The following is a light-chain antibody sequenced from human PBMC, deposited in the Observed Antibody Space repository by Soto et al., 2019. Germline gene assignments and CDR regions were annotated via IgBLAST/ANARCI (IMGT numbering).Light chain of an antibody. Sequence: QSALTQPASVSGSPGQSITISCTGTSSDVGGYNYVSWYQQHPGKAPKLMIYEVSNRPSGVSNRFSGSKSGNTASLTISGLQAEDEADYYCCSYAGDSTPYVFGTGTKLTVL. CDR3: CSYAGDSTPYV. CDR1: SSDVGGYNY. J-gene: IGLJ1*01. CDR2: EVS. V-gene: IGLV2-14*01.